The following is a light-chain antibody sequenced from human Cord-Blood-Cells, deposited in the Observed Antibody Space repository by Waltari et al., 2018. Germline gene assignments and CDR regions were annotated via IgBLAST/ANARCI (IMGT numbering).Light chain of an antibody. J-gene: IGKJ3*01. V-gene: IGKV4-1*01. CDR1: QSVLYSSNNKNY. Sequence: DIVMTQSPDSLAVSLGERATINCKSSQSVLYSSNNKNYLAWYQQKPGQLPKLLIYWASTRESGVPDRFSGSGSGTDFTLTISSLQAEDVAVYYCQQYYSTPRFTFGPGTKVDIK. CDR2: WAS. CDR3: QQYYSTPRFT.